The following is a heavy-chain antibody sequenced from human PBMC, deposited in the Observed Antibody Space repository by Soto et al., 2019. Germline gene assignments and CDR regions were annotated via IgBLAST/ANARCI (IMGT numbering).Heavy chain of an antibody. CDR1: GFTFTTFD. CDR2: VRGRDGST. CDR3: DKGAWLDY. V-gene: IGHV3-23*01. J-gene: IGHJ4*02. Sequence: EVQLLESGGGLVQPGASLRLSCAASGFTFTTFDMSWARQAPGKGLEWVSVVRGRDGSTSYADSLKGRFTISKDSSKNTRYLQMNSLRAEEAALCSCDKGAWLDYWGQGTLVTVSS. D-gene: IGHD5-12*01.